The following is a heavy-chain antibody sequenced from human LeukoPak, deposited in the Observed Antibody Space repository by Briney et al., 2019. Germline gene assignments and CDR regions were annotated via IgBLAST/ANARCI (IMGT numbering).Heavy chain of an antibody. V-gene: IGHV4-59*01. Sequence: SETLYLTCTVSGGSISSYYWSWIRQPPGKGLEWIGYIYYSGSTNYNPSLKSRVTISVDTSKNQFSLKLSSVTAADAAVYYCARVSRGGYRQWLELDAFDIWGQGTMVTVSS. CDR3: ARVSRGGYRQWLELDAFDI. J-gene: IGHJ3*02. CDR2: IYYSGST. CDR1: GGSISSYY. D-gene: IGHD6-19*01.